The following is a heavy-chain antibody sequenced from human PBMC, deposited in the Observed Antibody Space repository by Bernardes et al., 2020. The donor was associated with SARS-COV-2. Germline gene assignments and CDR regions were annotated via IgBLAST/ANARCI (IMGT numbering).Heavy chain of an antibody. D-gene: IGHD3-3*01. J-gene: IGHJ5*02. V-gene: IGHV3-23*01. CDR1: GFVFRSYA. CDR3: AKSSWSGYS. Sequence: GWSLRLSCAASGFVFRSYAMNWVRQAPGKGLEWVSTISGTGEQTYHTDSVKGRFTISRDNSKNTVYLQMNSLRVEDTALYYCAKSSWSGYSWGQGTLVTVSS. CDR2: ISGTGEQT.